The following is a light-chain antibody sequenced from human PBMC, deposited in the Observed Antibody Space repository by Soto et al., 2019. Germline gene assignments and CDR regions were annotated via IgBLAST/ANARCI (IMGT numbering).Light chain of an antibody. CDR3: EVYTCVPSS. Sequence: LSASVGDRFTITCRASQCIGRWLAWYQQKPGNAPKLLIYAASTLQSGVPSRFSGSGSGTDFTLTISSLQPEDGAPYRCEVYTCVPSSFGGGTKA. CDR2: AAS. CDR1: QCIGRW. V-gene: IGKV1-27*01. J-gene: IGKJ4*01.